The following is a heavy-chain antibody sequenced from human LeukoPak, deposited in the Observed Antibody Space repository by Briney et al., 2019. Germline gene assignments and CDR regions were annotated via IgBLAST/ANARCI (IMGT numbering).Heavy chain of an antibody. J-gene: IGHJ4*02. V-gene: IGHV4-39*07. CDR3: ARAADELSGYFADY. D-gene: IGHD3-22*01. CDR2: IYYSGST. Sequence: SETLSLTCTVSGGSISSSSYYWGWIRQPPGKGLEWIGSIYYSGSTYYNPSLKSRVTISVDTSKNQFSLKLSSVTAADTAVYYCARAADELSGYFADYWGQGTLVTVSS. CDR1: GGSISSSSYY.